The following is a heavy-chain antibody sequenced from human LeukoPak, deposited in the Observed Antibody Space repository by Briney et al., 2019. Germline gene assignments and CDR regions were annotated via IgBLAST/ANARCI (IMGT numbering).Heavy chain of an antibody. Sequence: ASVKVSCKASGYTFTSYYMHWVRQAPGQGLEWMGWINPNSGGTNYAQKFQGRVTMTRDTSISTAYMELSRLRSDDTAVYYCATSREMATITVFDYWGQGTLVTVSS. CDR3: ATSREMATITVFDY. CDR2: INPNSGGT. CDR1: GYTFTSYY. D-gene: IGHD5-24*01. J-gene: IGHJ4*02. V-gene: IGHV1-2*02.